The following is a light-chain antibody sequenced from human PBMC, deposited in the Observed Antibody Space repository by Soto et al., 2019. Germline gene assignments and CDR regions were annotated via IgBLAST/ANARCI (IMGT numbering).Light chain of an antibody. CDR2: AAS. CDR1: QDIRSW. CDR3: QQLNAYPLT. Sequence: GDRVTISCRASQDIRSWLAWYQQKPGKAPKLLIYAASSLQRGVPSRFSGSGSGTNFTLTISSLQAEDFATYYCQQLNAYPLTFGQGTRLENK. J-gene: IGKJ5*01. V-gene: IGKV1D-12*01.